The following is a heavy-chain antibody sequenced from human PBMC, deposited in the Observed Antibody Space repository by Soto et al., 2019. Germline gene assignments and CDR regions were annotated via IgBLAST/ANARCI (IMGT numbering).Heavy chain of an antibody. CDR3: ARSAVPERIIVVVPAAIREVRFDP. CDR1: GYTFTSYD. D-gene: IGHD2-2*01. V-gene: IGHV1-8*01. J-gene: IGHJ5*02. Sequence: GASVKVSCKASGYTFTSYDINWVRQATGQGLEWMGWMNPNSGNTGYAQKFQGRVTMTRNTSISTAYMELSSLRSEDTAVYYCARSAVPERIIVVVPAAIREVRFDPWRQGTLVTVSS. CDR2: MNPNSGNT.